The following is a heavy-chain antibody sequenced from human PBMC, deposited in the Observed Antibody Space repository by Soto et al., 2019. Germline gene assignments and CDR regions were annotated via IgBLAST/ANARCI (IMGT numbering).Heavy chain of an antibody. D-gene: IGHD2-21*01. V-gene: IGHV3-30-3*01. Sequence: QVQLVESGGGVVQPGRSLRLSCAPSGFTFSSYAMHWVRQAPGKGLEWVAVISYDGSNKYYADSVKGRFTISRDNSKNTLYLQMNSLRAEDTAVYYCAKGPLPISPTLWFDYWGQGTLVTVSS. CDR1: GFTFSSYA. CDR3: AKGPLPISPTLWFDY. CDR2: ISYDGSNK. J-gene: IGHJ4*02.